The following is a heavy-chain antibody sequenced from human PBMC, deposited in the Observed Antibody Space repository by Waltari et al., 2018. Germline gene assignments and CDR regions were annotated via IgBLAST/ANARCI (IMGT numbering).Heavy chain of an antibody. J-gene: IGHJ4*02. CDR2: ISGSGGST. CDR1: GFTFSSYA. V-gene: IGHV3-23*01. Sequence: EVQLLESGGGLVQPGGSLRLSCAASGFTFSSYAMSWVRQAPGQGLEWVSAISGSGGSTYYADSVKGRFTISRDNSKNTLYLQMNSLRAEDTAVYYCASDPQGGYSFDYWGQGTLVTVSS. D-gene: IGHD2-21*01. CDR3: ASDPQGGYSFDY.